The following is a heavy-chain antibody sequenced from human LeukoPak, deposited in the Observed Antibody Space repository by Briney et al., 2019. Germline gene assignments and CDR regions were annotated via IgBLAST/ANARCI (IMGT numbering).Heavy chain of an antibody. CDR3: AREELSLGFDY. Sequence: PSETLSLTCTVSGGSISSYYWSWIRQPPGKGLEWIGYIYYSGSTNYNPSLKSRVTISVDTSKNQFSLKLSSVTAADTAVYYCAREELSLGFDYWGQGTLVTVSS. CDR2: IYYSGST. J-gene: IGHJ4*02. CDR1: GGSISSYY. V-gene: IGHV4-59*01. D-gene: IGHD3-16*01.